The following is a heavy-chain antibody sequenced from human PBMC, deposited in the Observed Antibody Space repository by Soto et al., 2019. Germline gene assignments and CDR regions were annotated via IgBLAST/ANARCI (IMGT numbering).Heavy chain of an antibody. CDR2: ISSNGGST. J-gene: IGHJ6*03. CDR3: AKDGKVPAHYYMHV. V-gene: IGHV3-64*04. Sequence: GGSLRLSCSASGFTFSSYAMHWVRQAPGKGLEYVSAISSNGGSTYYADSVKGRFTISRDNSKNTLYLQMNSLRAEDTAVYYCAKDGKVPAHYYMHVSGKATTVTVSS. CDR1: GFTFSSYA. D-gene: IGHD2-2*01.